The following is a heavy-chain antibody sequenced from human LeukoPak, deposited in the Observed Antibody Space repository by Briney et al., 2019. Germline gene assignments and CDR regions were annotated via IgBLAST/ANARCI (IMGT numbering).Heavy chain of an antibody. J-gene: IGHJ4*02. CDR3: ARDGYSCESGFDY. CDR1: GYTFTGYY. Sequence: ASVKVSCKASGYTFTGYYMHWVRQAPGQGLEWMGWINPNSGGINYAQKFQGRVTMTRDTSISTAYMELSRLRSDDTAVYYCARDGYSCESGFDYWGQGTLVTVSS. D-gene: IGHD5-18*01. V-gene: IGHV1-2*02. CDR2: INPNSGGI.